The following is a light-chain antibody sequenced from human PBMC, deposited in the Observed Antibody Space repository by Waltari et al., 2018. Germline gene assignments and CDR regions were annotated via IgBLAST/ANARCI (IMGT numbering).Light chain of an antibody. Sequence: QSVLTQPPSASGTPGQRVTISCSGSSSNIGSNTVNWYQHPPGTAPKLLIHNNNQRPSGVPDRFSGSKSGTSASLAISGLQAEDEADYYCAAWDDSLIGVFGTGTKVTVL. CDR2: NNN. CDR1: SSNIGSNT. CDR3: AAWDDSLIGV. J-gene: IGLJ1*01. V-gene: IGLV1-44*01.